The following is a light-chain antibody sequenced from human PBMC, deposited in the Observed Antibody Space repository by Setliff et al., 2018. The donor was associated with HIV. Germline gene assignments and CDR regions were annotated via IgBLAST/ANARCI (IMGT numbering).Light chain of an antibody. J-gene: IGLJ1*01. CDR3: SSYAGSNNLPYV. CDR2: EVS. Sequence: QSVLTQPPSASGSPGQPVTISCTGTSSDVGGYNYVSWYQQHPGKAPKLMIYEVSKRPSGVPDRFSGSKSGNTASLTVSGLQAEDEADYYCSSYAGSNNLPYVFGTGTKVTVL. CDR1: SSDVGGYNY. V-gene: IGLV2-8*01.